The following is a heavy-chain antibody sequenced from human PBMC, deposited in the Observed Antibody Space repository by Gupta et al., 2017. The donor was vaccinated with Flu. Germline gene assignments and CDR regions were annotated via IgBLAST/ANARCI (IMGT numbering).Heavy chain of an antibody. CDR1: GLTFSDYA. V-gene: IGHV3-23*01. CDR2: VGAGGDRT. CDR3: AKDRSGNPAIDY. D-gene: IGHD6-13*01. Sequence: EVQLLKSGGALVQPGGALRLSCAASGLTFSDYAMNWVRQAPGKGLEWVSTVGAGGDRTYYADSVMGRFTISRDNSKNTVSLQMNSLRGDDTAVYYCAKDRSGNPAIDYWGQGPLVTVSA. J-gene: IGHJ4*02.